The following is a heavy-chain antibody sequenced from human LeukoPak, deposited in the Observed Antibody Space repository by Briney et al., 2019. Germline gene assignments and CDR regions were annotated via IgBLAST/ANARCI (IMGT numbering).Heavy chain of an antibody. CDR2: ISYDGSYK. CDR1: GFTFNTYA. D-gene: IGHD1-1*01. J-gene: IGHJ4*02. V-gene: IGHV3-33*08. Sequence: GGSLRLSCAASGFTFNTYAMHWVRQAPGKGVEWVAVISYDGSYKSFADSVKGRFTISRANSKTPLYLQMHSLSAEDTAVYYCARDRVNWNDVGGLFDYWGQGTLVTVSS. CDR3: ARDRVNWNDVGGLFDY.